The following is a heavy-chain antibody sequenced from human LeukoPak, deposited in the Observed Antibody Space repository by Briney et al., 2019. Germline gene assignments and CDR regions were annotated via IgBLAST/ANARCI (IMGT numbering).Heavy chain of an antibody. CDR1: GGSISSSNW. Sequence: PSETLSLTCAVSGGSISSSNWWSWVRQPPGKGLEWIGEIYHSGSTYYNPSLKSRVTISVDTSWTQFSLKMSYVTAADTAVYYCARLSSSYDYWGQGTLVTVSS. D-gene: IGHD6-13*01. CDR2: IYHSGST. V-gene: IGHV4-4*02. CDR3: ARLSSSYDY. J-gene: IGHJ4*02.